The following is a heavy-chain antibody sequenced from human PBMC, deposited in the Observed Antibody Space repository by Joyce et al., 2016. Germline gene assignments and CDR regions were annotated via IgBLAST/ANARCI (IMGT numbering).Heavy chain of an antibody. CDR1: GFTFSSSS. Sequence: EVQLVESGGGLVKPGGSLRLSCGASGFTFSSSSMSWIRQAPGKGLEWVAAISGDSHYIFHADSVKGRFTVSRDNGKNTLSLQMNSLRVEDTAVYYCVRGGKDYSNSMPFWGQGTTVTVSS. V-gene: IGHV3-21*06. CDR3: VRGGKDYSNSMPF. J-gene: IGHJ6*02. D-gene: IGHD2-15*01. CDR2: ISGDSHYI.